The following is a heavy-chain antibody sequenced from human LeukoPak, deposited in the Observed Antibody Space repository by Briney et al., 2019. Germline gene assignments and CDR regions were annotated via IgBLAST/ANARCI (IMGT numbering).Heavy chain of an antibody. CDR3: ASLGSGSP. D-gene: IGHD3-10*01. V-gene: IGHV4-34*01. CDR1: GGSFSGYY. Sequence: SETLSLTCAVYGGSFSGYYWSWIRQPPGKGLEWIGEINHSGSTNYNPSLKSRVTISVDTSRNEFSLKLSSVTAADSAVYYCASLGSGSPWGQGTLVTVSS. CDR2: INHSGST. J-gene: IGHJ5*02.